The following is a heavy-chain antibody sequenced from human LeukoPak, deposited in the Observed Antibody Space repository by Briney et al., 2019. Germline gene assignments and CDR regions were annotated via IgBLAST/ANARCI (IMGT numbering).Heavy chain of an antibody. CDR2: IYYSGST. V-gene: IGHV4-30-4*01. CDR3: ARGREYCSSTSCWFDP. J-gene: IGHJ5*02. D-gene: IGHD2-2*01. CDR1: GGSISSGDYY. Sequence: SETLFLTCTVSGGSISSGDYYWSWIRQPPGKGLEWIGYIYYSGSTYYNPSLKSRVTISVDTSKNQFSLKLSSVTAADTAVYYCARGREYCSSTSCWFDPWGQGTLVTVSS.